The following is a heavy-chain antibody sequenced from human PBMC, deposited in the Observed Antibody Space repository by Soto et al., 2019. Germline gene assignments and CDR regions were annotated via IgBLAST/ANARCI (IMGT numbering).Heavy chain of an antibody. J-gene: IGHJ5*02. V-gene: IGHV4-59*01. CDR3: ARNSGSYYRWFDP. CDR2: IYYSGST. D-gene: IGHD1-26*01. Sequence: PSETLSLTCTVSGGSISRYYWSWIRQPPGKGLEWIGYIYYSGSTNYNPSLKSRVTISVDTSKNQFSLKLNSVTAADTAVYYCARNSGSYYRWFDPWGQGTLVTGSS. CDR1: GGSISRYY.